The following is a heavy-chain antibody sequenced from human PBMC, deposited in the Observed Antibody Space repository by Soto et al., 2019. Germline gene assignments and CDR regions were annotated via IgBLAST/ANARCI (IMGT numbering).Heavy chain of an antibody. V-gene: IGHV1-3*01. CDR2: IHVGNDNT. J-gene: IGHJ4*02. Sequence: QVHLVQSGAEVKKPGASVKVSCKASGYIFTDYGLQWVRQASGQRLEWMGWIHVGNDNTKYSQKFQGRVTFSRDTSATTAYLELTSLTSEDTAVYYCARLGLLSGEGFDSWGQGTLVTVSS. CDR1: GYIFTDYG. CDR3: ARLGLLSGEGFDS. D-gene: IGHD2-21*01.